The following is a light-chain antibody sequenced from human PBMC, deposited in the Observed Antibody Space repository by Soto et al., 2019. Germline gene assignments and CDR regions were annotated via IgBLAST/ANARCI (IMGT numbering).Light chain of an antibody. V-gene: IGKV3-11*01. CDR1: QSVSSY. J-gene: IGKJ4*01. CDR2: DAS. CDR3: LQYKKGVLT. Sequence: EIELTQTPATLSLSPGDRATLSYRASQSVSSYLAWYQQKPGQAPRIIIYDASNRATGIPARFSGSGSGTDCTLTISSLQSEDVTVYYCLQYKKGVLTFGGGTKVDI.